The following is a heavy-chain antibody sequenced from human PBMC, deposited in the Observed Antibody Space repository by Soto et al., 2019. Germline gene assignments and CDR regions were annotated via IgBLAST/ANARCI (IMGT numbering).Heavy chain of an antibody. CDR2: IKVYNGNT. J-gene: IGHJ5*02. CDR3: ARGVGSGSYYNQYNWFDP. V-gene: IGHV1-18*01. Sequence: SVKVSCKASGYTFTNYGISWVRQAPGQGLEWMGWIKVYNGNTKYAQKVQGRVTMTTDTSTSTAYMELRSPRSDDTAVYYCARGVGSGSYYNQYNWFDPWGQGTLVTVSS. D-gene: IGHD3-10*01. CDR1: GYTFTNYG.